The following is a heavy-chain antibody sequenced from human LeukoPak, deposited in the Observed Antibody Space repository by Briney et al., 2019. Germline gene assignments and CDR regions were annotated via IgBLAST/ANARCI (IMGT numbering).Heavy chain of an antibody. Sequence: GGSLRLSCAASGARFSDHYMSWIRQGPGKGLEWISYISSSGSNIHYADSMRGRVTISRDNANNSLTLHMSSLRAEDTAVYYCAGALMVAAFDSWGQGTLVTVSS. V-gene: IGHV3-11*01. J-gene: IGHJ4*02. CDR3: AGALMVAAFDS. CDR2: ISSSGSNI. CDR1: GARFSDHY. D-gene: IGHD2-15*01.